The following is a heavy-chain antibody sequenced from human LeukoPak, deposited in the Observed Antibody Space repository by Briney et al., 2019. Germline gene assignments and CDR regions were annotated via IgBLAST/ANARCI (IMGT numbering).Heavy chain of an antibody. D-gene: IGHD2-2*01. V-gene: IGHV4-59*01. Sequence: SETLSLTCAVYGGSFSGYYWSWIRQPPGKGLEWIGYIYYSGSTNYNPSLKSRVTISVDTSKNQFSLKLSSVTAADTAVYYCARDIVVVPAATDYYYYMDAWGKGTTVTVSS. J-gene: IGHJ6*03. CDR1: GGSFSGYY. CDR3: ARDIVVVPAATDYYYYMDA. CDR2: IYYSGST.